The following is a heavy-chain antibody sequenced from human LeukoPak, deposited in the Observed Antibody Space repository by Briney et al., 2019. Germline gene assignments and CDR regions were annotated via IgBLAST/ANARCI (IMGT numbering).Heavy chain of an antibody. Sequence: GGSLRLSCAASGSTFTSYSMSWVRQAPGKGLEWVSGTSDRGDYTYYADSVKGRFTISRDSSKNTLFLQMNSLRAEDTALYFCARKAQYNGHYPLDYWGQGTLVTVSS. D-gene: IGHD1-7*01. CDR3: ARKAQYNGHYPLDY. CDR2: TSDRGDYT. J-gene: IGHJ4*02. CDR1: GSTFTSYS. V-gene: IGHV3-23*01.